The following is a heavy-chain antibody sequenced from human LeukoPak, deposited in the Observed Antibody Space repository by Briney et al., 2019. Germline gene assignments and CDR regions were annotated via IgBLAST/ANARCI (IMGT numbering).Heavy chain of an antibody. CDR3: ARGGCSGGSCYRWFDP. V-gene: IGHV1-2*02. D-gene: IGHD2-15*01. J-gene: IGHJ5*02. CDR2: INPNSGGT. CDR1: GYTFTGYY. Sequence: GASVKASCKASGYTFTGYYMHSVRQAPGQRLEWMGWINPNSGGTNYAQKFQGRVTMTRDTSISTAYMELSRLRSDDTAVYYCARGGCSGGSCYRWFDPWGQGTLVTVSS.